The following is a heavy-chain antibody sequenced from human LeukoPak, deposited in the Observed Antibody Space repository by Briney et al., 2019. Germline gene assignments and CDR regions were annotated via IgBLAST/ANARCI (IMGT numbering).Heavy chain of an antibody. CDR2: MSSSGSTI. V-gene: IGHV3-11*01. CDR1: GFTFSDYY. Sequence: GGSLRLSCAASGFTFSDYYMSWIRQAPGKGLEWVSYMSSSGSTINYADSVKGRFTISRDNAKNSLYLQMNSLRAEDTAVYYCARGRVAVSTPYYMDVWGKGTTVTVSS. CDR3: ARGRVAVSTPYYMDV. J-gene: IGHJ6*03. D-gene: IGHD6-19*01.